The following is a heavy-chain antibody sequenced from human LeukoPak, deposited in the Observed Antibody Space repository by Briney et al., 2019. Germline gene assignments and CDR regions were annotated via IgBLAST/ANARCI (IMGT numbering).Heavy chain of an antibody. J-gene: IGHJ3*02. D-gene: IGHD2-2*01. CDR3: AVLIFPNCSSTSCVHAFDI. V-gene: IGHV1-18*01. CDR2: ISAYNGNT. Sequence: ASVKVSCKASGYTFTSYGISWVRQAPGRGLEWMGWISAYNGNTNYAQKLQGRVTMTTDTSTSTAYMELRSLRSDDTAVYYCAVLIFPNCSSTSCVHAFDIWGQGTMVTVSS. CDR1: GYTFTSYG.